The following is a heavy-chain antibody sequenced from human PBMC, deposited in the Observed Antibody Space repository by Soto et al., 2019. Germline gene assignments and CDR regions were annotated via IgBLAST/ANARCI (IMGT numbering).Heavy chain of an antibody. V-gene: IGHV3-33*01. CDR1: EFIFSIYG. D-gene: IGHD3-10*01. J-gene: IGHJ4*02. CDR3: ARRPNYYGSGSCDS. Sequence: QVQLVESGGGVVQPGRSLRLSCAASEFIFSIYGMHWVRQAPGKGLEWVAVIGNDGTNKYYADSVKGRFTISRDNAKNTLYLQMNSLRAEDTAVYYCARRPNYYGSGSCDSWGQGTLVTVSS. CDR2: IGNDGTNK.